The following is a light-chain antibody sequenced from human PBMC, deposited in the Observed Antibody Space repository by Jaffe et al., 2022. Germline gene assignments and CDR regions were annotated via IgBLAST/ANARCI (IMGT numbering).Light chain of an antibody. CDR1: QSISSW. CDR3: QQYNSYPL. Sequence: DIQMTQSPSTLSASVGDRVTITCRASQSISSWLAWYQQKPGKAPKLLIYKASSLESGVPSRFSGSGSGTEFTLTISSLQPDDFATYYCQQYNSYPLFGQGTKVEIK. V-gene: IGKV1-5*03. CDR2: KAS. J-gene: IGKJ1*01.